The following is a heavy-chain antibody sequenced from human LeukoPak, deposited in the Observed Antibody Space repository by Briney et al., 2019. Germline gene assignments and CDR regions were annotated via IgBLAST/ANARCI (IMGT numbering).Heavy chain of an antibody. V-gene: IGHV3-23*01. CDR1: GFTFSNYA. CDR2: ISGSGGST. J-gene: IGHJ4*02. Sequence: GGSLRLSCTASGFTFSNYAMSWVRQAPGKGLEWVSGISGSGGSTYYADSVKGRFTISRDNSKSTLYLQMNSLRGEDTAVYYCAKREGNGSIDHWGQGTLVTVSS. D-gene: IGHD3-10*01. CDR3: AKREGNGSIDH.